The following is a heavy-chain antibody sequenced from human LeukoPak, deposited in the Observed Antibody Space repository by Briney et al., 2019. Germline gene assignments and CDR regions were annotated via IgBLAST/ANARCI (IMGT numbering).Heavy chain of an antibody. Sequence: ASVXXSCKASGYTFTGYYMHWVRQXPGQGLEWMGWINPNSGGTNYAQKFQGWVTMTRDTSISTAYMELSRLRSDDTAVYYCARADGSGSFYGMDVWGQGTTVTVSS. CDR1: GYTFTGYY. CDR2: INPNSGGT. D-gene: IGHD3-10*01. V-gene: IGHV1-2*04. CDR3: ARADGSGSFYGMDV. J-gene: IGHJ6*02.